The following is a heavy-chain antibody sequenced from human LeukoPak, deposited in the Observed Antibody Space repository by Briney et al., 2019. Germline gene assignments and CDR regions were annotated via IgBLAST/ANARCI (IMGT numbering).Heavy chain of an antibody. CDR3: ARDRGRYYDSRGFYWGYYFDS. D-gene: IGHD3-22*01. Sequence: GGSLRLSRAASGFTSSTYAVNWVRQAPGKGLEWVSTISGSGDSTYYAYSVKGRFTISRDNSKDTLYLQMSSVRVDDTAVYYCARDRGRYYDSRGFYWGYYFDSWGQGILVTVST. CDR2: ISGSGDST. V-gene: IGHV3-23*01. CDR1: GFTSSTYA. J-gene: IGHJ4*02.